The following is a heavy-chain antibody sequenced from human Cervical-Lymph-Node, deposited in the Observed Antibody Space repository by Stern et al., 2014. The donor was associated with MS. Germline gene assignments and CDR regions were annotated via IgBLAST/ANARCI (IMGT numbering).Heavy chain of an antibody. V-gene: IGHV2-5*02. D-gene: IGHD2-15*01. CDR3: ARRGPCSASTCTFDF. CDR1: GFSLTTTGMG. J-gene: IGHJ4*02. CDR2: IYWDDDK. Sequence: QVTLKESGPTLLKPTQTLTLTCTFSGFSLTTTGMGVGWIRQNPGKALEWLALIYWDDDKRYSPSLNSRLTVTKDTSKNQVVLTMTNMDPVDTGTYYCARRGPCSASTCTFDFWGQGALVSVSS.